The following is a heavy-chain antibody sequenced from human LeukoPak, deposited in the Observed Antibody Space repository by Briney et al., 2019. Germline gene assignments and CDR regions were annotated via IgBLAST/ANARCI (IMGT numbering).Heavy chain of an antibody. Sequence: SETLSLTCTVSGGAMRDYYWTWIRQPVGKGLEWIGQIYATAGSTNYNPSLFSRISMSIDTSKNQFSLKLSSVTAADTAVYYCARDLLGSSYFDYWGQGTLVTVSS. D-gene: IGHD2-2*01. CDR1: GGAMRDYY. V-gene: IGHV4-4*07. CDR2: IYATAGST. J-gene: IGHJ4*02. CDR3: ARDLLGSSYFDY.